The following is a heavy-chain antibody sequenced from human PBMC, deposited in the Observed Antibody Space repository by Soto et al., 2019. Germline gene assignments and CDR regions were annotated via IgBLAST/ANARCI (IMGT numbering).Heavy chain of an antibody. V-gene: IGHV5-10-1*01. CDR3: ARQGSNYRLDI. D-gene: IGHD4-4*01. CDR2: IDPSDSYT. CDR1: GYSFTSYW. Sequence: GESLKISCKGSGYSFTSYWISWVRQMPGKGLEWMGRIDPSDSYTNYSPSFQGHVTISADKSITTAYLQWSSLKASDTAMHYCARQGSNYRLDIWGLGTTVTVSS. J-gene: IGHJ6*02.